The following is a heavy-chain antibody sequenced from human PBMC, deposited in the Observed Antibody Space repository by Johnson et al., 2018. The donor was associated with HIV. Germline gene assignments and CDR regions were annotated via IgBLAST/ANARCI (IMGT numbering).Heavy chain of an antibody. CDR3: ARGSRYTHDNDDVYLLHAFDI. D-gene: IGHD3-16*01. CDR1: GFTFSSYG. V-gene: IGHV3-30*02. J-gene: IGHJ3*02. Sequence: QVQLVESGGGVVQPGGSLRLSCAASGFTFSSYGMHWVRQAPGKGLEGEARRGEDDSNEEPGECVKGRCTISRANSKNTLYLQVNSLRAEDTAVYYCARGSRYTHDNDDVYLLHAFDIWGQGTVVTVSS. CDR2: RGEDDSNE.